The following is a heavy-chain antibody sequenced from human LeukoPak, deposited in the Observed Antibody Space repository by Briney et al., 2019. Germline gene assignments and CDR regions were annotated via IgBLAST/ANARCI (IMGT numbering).Heavy chain of an antibody. CDR1: GFTFSSYG. CDR2: ISSSSSYI. J-gene: IGHJ6*04. CDR3: ARTVRGVITDYYGMDV. Sequence: GGSLRLSCATSGFTFSSYGMHWVRQAPGKGLEWVSSISSSSSYIYYADSVKGRFIISRDNAKNSLYLQMNSLRAEDTAVYYCARTVRGVITDYYGMDVWGKGTTVTVSS. D-gene: IGHD3-10*01. V-gene: IGHV3-21*01.